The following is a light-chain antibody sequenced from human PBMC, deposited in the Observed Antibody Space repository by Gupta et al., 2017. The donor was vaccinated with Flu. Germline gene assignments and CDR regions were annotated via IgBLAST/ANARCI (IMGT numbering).Light chain of an antibody. V-gene: IGLV1-40*01. J-gene: IGLJ2*01. CDR2: GNS. CDR1: SSNIGAGYA. Sequence: QSVLTQPPSVSGAPGQRVTISCTGSSSNIGAGYAVHWYQQLPGTAPKVLIYGNSKRPAGVPDRFSGSKSGTSASLAITGLQAEDEAVYYCQSDDRSRSVVFGGGTKLTLL. CDR3: QSDDRSRSVV.